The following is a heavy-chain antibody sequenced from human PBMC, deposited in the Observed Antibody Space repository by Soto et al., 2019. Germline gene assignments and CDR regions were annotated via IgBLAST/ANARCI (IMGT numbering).Heavy chain of an antibody. D-gene: IGHD2-15*01. V-gene: IGHV3-15*07. Sequence: EVQLVESGGGFIHPGGSLRLSCAASGLTISNAWMNWVRQAPGKGLEWVGRIKTNTEGDTTDYAAAVKGRFTVSRDDSKNTLYLQMNSLKTEDTAVYYCTTGSVECVWGQGTTVTVSS. CDR1: GLTISNAW. CDR3: TTGSVECV. CDR2: IKTNTEGDTT. J-gene: IGHJ6*02.